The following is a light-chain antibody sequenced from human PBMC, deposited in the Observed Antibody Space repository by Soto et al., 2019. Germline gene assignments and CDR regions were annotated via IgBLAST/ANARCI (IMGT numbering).Light chain of an antibody. Sequence: DVQMTQSPSSLSAFVGDRVTITCRASQGIAPYLAWFQQKPGKVPKLLIYATSTLQSGVPSRFSGSGSGTDFTLTVTSLQPEDVGTYYCYKYNSAPLTFGGGTKVEIK. V-gene: IGKV1-27*01. CDR2: ATS. CDR1: QGIAPY. CDR3: YKYNSAPLT. J-gene: IGKJ4*01.